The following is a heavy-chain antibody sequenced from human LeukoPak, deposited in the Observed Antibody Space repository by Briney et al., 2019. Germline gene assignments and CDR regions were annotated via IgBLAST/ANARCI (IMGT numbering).Heavy chain of an antibody. CDR3: AKAAMSAPLTYYYYYMDV. CDR1: GFTFSSYA. Sequence: GGSLRLSCAASGFTFSSYAMSWVRQAPGKGLEWVSAISGSGGSTYYADSVKGRFTISRDNSKSTLYLQMNSLRAEDTAVYYCAKAAMSAPLTYYYYYMDVWGKGTTVTVSS. V-gene: IGHV3-23*01. D-gene: IGHD2-2*01. CDR2: ISGSGGST. J-gene: IGHJ6*03.